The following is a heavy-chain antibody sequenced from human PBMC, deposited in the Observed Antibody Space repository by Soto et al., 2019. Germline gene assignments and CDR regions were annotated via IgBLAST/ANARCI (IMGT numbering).Heavy chain of an antibody. V-gene: IGHV2-70*01. CDR3: ARMPDYYDSSGYYSHYGMDV. J-gene: IGHJ6*02. CDR1: GFSLSTSGMC. D-gene: IGHD3-22*01. CDR2: IDWDDDK. Sequence: SGPTLVNPTQTLTLTCTFSGFSLSTSGMCVSWIRQPPGKALEWLALIDWDDDKYYSTSLKTRLTISKDTSKNQVVLTMTNMDPVDTATYYCARMPDYYDSSGYYSHYGMDVWGQGTTVTFSS.